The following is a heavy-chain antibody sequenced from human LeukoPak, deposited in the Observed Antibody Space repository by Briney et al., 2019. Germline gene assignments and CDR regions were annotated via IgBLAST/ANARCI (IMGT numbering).Heavy chain of an antibody. CDR2: ISNTVSII. CDR3: ARLRYGSGKYYAIDY. CDR1: GFTFSDYY. Sequence: GGSLRLSCAASGFTFSDYYMTWIRQAPGKWLEWVSYISNTVSIIYYADSVKGRFTISRDNAKNSLYLEMNSLRAEDTAVYYCARLRYGSGKYYAIDYWGQGTLVTVSS. J-gene: IGHJ4*02. V-gene: IGHV3-11*01. D-gene: IGHD3-10*01.